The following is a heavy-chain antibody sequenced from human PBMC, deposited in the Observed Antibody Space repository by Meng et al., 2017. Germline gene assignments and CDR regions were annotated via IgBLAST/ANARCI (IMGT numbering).Heavy chain of an antibody. CDR1: GFTVSSNY. V-gene: IGHV3-53*01. J-gene: IGHJ6*02. CDR3: ARERKDDFWSGYYSYYYYYGMDV. Sequence: GESLKISCAASGFTVSSNYMSWVRQAPGKGLEWVSVIYSGGSTYYADSVKGRFTISRHNSKNTLYLQMNSLRAEDTAVYYCARERKDDFWSGYYSYYYYYGMDVWGQGTTVTVSS. D-gene: IGHD3-3*01. CDR2: IYSGGST.